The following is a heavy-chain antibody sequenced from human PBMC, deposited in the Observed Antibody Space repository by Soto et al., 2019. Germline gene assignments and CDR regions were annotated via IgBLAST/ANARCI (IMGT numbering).Heavy chain of an antibody. CDR2: IYYSGST. Sequence: SETLSLTCTVSGGSISSSSYYWGWIRQPPGKGLEWIGSIYYSGSTYYNPSLKSRVTISVNTTKNQFSLKLSSVTAADTAVYYCARLYCSSTSCYIDYWGQGTLVTVSS. J-gene: IGHJ4*02. D-gene: IGHD2-2*02. CDR3: ARLYCSSTSCYIDY. V-gene: IGHV4-39*01. CDR1: GGSISSSSYY.